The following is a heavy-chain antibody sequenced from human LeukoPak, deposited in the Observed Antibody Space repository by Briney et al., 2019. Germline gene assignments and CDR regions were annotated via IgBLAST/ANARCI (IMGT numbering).Heavy chain of an antibody. CDR2: IASNSGRT. J-gene: IGHJ6*03. D-gene: IGHD7-27*01. CDR1: GFTFSSYA. V-gene: IGHV3-23*01. CDR3: AKDPRQPWGYYYYMDV. Sequence: GGSLRLSCAASGFTFSSYAMNWVRQAPGKGLEWVSAIASNSGRTYYADSVKGRFTISRDNSKNTLYLQMNSLRAEDTAVYYCAKDPRQPWGYYYYMDVWGKGTTVTVSS.